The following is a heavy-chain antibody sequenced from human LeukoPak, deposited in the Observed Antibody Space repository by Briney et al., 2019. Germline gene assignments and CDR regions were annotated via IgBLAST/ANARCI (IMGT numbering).Heavy chain of an antibody. CDR2: INWNGGST. Sequence: GGSLRLSCAASGFIFDDYGMSWVRQAPGKGLEGVSGINWNGGSTGYADSVKGRFTISRDNAKNSLYLQMNSLRAEDTALYYCARRMYYYDSRGYTYYFDNWGQGTLVTVSS. D-gene: IGHD3-22*01. CDR1: GFIFDDYG. V-gene: IGHV3-20*04. CDR3: ARRMYYYDSRGYTYYFDN. J-gene: IGHJ4*02.